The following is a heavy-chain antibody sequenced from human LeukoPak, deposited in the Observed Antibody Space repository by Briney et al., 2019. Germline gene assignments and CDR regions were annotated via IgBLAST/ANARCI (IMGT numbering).Heavy chain of an antibody. CDR1: GYTFTNYY. J-gene: IGHJ4*02. CDR3: VRGLSGTVGLYYFDH. V-gene: IGHV1-46*03. CDR2: MNPSGDIR. Sequence: ASVKVSCKTSGYTFTNYYMHWVRQAPGQGLEWVALMNPSGDIRTYAQEFRGRVTMTRDTSTSTVYMELSSLRSEDTAVYYCVRGLSGTVGLYYFDHWGQGTLVTVSS. D-gene: IGHD2/OR15-2a*01.